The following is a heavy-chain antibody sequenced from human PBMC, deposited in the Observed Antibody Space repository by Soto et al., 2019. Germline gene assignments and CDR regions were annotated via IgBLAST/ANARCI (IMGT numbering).Heavy chain of an antibody. CDR2: IYPGDSDT. CDR3: ARSPLPRTAYYYGMDV. CDR1: GYSCTSYW. V-gene: IGHV5-51*01. Sequence: PGESLKVSCKGSGYSCTSYWIGWVRQMPGKGLEWMGSIYPGDSDTRYSPSFQGQVTISADKSISTAYLQWSSLKASDTAMYYCARSPLPRTAYYYGMDVWGQGTTVTVSS. J-gene: IGHJ6*02.